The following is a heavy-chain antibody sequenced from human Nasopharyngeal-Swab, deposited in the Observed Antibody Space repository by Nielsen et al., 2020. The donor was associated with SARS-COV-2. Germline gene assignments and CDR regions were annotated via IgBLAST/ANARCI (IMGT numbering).Heavy chain of an antibody. J-gene: IGHJ4*02. CDR1: GFTVSSNF. Sequence: GESLKISCVASGFTVSSNFMNWVRQAPGKGLEWVSVLYSDGTTHYADSVKGRFTISRDNSKNTLYLQMNSLRAEDTAVYYCARDGDYTLDYWGQGTLVTVSS. CDR2: LYSDGTT. CDR3: ARDGDYTLDY. V-gene: IGHV3-53*05. D-gene: IGHD4-17*01.